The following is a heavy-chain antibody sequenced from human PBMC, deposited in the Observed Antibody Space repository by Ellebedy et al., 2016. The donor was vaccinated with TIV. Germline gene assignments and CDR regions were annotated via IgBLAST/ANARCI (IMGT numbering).Heavy chain of an antibody. CDR1: GFTFSSYA. J-gene: IGHJ6*02. CDR2: ISGSGGST. CDR3: AKDLGGYYGMDV. Sequence: GESLKISXAASGFTFSSYAMSWVRQAPGKGLEWVSAISGSGGSTYYADSVKGRFTISRDNSKNTLYLQMNSLRAEDTAVYYCAKDLGGYYGMDVWGQGTTVTVSS. D-gene: IGHD3-16*01. V-gene: IGHV3-23*01.